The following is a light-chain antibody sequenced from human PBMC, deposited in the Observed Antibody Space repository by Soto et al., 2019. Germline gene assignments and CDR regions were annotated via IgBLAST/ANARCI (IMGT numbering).Light chain of an antibody. CDR1: QSVSNY. CDR3: QQRSKFLWT. CDR2: DTS. V-gene: IGKV3-11*01. J-gene: IGKJ1*01. Sequence: EIVLTQSPATLSLSPGERATLSCRASQSVSNYLAWYQQKPGQAPRLLMYDTSNRAPGIPARCSGSGSGTDFTLTISSLEPEDFAVYFCQQRSKFLWTFGQGTKVDI.